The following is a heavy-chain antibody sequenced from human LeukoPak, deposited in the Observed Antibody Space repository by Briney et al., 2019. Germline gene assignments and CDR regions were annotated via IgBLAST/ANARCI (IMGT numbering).Heavy chain of an antibody. D-gene: IGHD3-22*01. Sequence: SETLSLTCTVSGGSISGYYWSWIRQPPGKGLEWIGNIYYSGSTNYNPSPKSRVTISVDTSKNQFSLKLSSVAAADTAVYYCTRGSIAYYYMDVWGKGTTVTISS. CDR2: IYYSGST. V-gene: IGHV4-59*01. CDR3: TRGSIAYYYMDV. CDR1: GGSISGYY. J-gene: IGHJ6*03.